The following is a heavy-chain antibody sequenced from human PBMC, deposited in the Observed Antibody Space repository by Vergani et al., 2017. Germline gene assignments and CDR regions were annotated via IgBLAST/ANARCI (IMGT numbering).Heavy chain of an antibody. CDR3: ASGSAFEI. J-gene: IGHJ3*02. CDR1: GYSISSGYY. CDR2: IYHSGST. D-gene: IGHD1-14*01. Sequence: QVQLQESGPGLVKPSETLSLTCAVSGYSISSGYYWGWLRQPPGKGLEWIGSIYHSGSTYYNPSLKSRVTISVDTSKNQFSLKLSSVTTADTAVYYCASGSAFEIWGQGTMVTVSS. V-gene: IGHV4-38-2*01.